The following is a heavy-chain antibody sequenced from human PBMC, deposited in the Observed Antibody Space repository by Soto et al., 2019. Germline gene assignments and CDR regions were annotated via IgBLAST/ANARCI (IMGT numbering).Heavy chain of an antibody. V-gene: IGHV3-66*01. CDR2: IYSGGST. J-gene: IGHJ4*02. CDR3: ARRGITGTTSYFDY. Sequence: EVQLVESGGGLVQPGGSLRLSCAASGFTVSSNYMSWVRQAPGKGLEWVSVIYSGGSTYYADSVKGRFTISRDNSKNTLYLQMNSLRAEDTAVYYCARRGITGTTSYFDYWGQGTLVTFSS. CDR1: GFTVSSNY. D-gene: IGHD1-7*01.